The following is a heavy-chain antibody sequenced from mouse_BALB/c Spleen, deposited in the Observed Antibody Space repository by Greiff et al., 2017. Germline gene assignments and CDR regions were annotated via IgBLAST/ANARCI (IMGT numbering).Heavy chain of an antibody. V-gene: IGHV1-9*01. J-gene: IGHJ3*01. D-gene: IGHD1-1*01. CDR3: ARDYGSSYERFAY. Sequence: VHLVESGAELMKPGASVKISCKATGYTFSSYWIEWVKQRPGHGLEWIGEILPGSGSTNYNEKFKGKATFTADTSSNTAYMQLSSLTSEDSAVYYCARDYGSSYERFAYWGQGTLVTVSA. CDR2: ILPGSGST. CDR1: GYTFSSYW.